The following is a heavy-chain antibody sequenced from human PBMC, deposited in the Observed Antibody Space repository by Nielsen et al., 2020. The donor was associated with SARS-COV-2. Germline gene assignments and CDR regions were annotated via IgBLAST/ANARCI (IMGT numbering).Heavy chain of an antibody. V-gene: IGHV4-59*12. D-gene: IGHD6-13*01. Sequence: SETLSLTCTVSGGSISSYYWSWIRQPPGKGLEWIGYIYYSGSTYYNPSLKSRVTISVDRSKNQFSLKLSSVTAADTAVYYCARGGGTHLANIAAAGTPFDYWGQGTLVTVSS. CDR1: GGSISSYY. CDR2: IYYSGST. J-gene: IGHJ4*02. CDR3: ARGGGTHLANIAAAGTPFDY.